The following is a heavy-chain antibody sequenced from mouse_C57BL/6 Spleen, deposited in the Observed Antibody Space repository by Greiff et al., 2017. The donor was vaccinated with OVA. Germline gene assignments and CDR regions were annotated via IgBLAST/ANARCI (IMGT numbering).Heavy chain of an antibody. J-gene: IGHJ2*01. CDR3: AREEGLRPYFDY. D-gene: IGHD3-2*02. CDR2: IYPGDGDT. Sequence: QVQLQQSGPELVKPGASVKISCKASGYAFSSSWMNWVKQRPGKGLEWIGRIYPGDGDTNYNGKFKGKATLTADKSSSTAYMQLSSLTSEDSAVYFCAREEGLRPYFDYWGQGTTLTVSS. CDR1: GYAFSSSW. V-gene: IGHV1-82*01.